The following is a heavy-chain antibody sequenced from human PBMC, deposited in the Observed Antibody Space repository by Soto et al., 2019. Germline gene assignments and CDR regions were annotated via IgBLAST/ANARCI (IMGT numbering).Heavy chain of an antibody. D-gene: IGHD6-13*01. CDR2: IYYSGST. Sequence: QVQLQESGPGLVKPSQTLSLTCTVSGGSISSGGYYWSWIRQHPGKGLEWIGYIYYSGSTYYNPSLKSRDNISVDTSKNQFSLKLSSVTAADTAVYYCARGGIAAAAPPDYWGQGTLVTVSS. CDR1: GGSISSGGYY. CDR3: ARGGIAAAAPPDY. V-gene: IGHV4-31*03. J-gene: IGHJ4*02.